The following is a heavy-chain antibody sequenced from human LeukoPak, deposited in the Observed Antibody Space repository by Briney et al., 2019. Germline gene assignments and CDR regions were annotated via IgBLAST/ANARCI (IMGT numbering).Heavy chain of an antibody. V-gene: IGHV3-15*01. CDR1: GFTFSNAW. J-gene: IGHJ1*01. CDR3: TTDAYYSSGWNRAGIYSHPSFQH. Sequence: GGSLRLSCAASGFTFSNAWMSWVRQAPGKGLEWVGRIKSKTDGGTTDYAAPVKGRFTISRDDSKNTLYLQMNSLKTEDTAVYYCTTDAYYSSGWNRAGIYSHPSFQHWGQGTLVTVSS. CDR2: IKSKTDGGTT. D-gene: IGHD6-19*01.